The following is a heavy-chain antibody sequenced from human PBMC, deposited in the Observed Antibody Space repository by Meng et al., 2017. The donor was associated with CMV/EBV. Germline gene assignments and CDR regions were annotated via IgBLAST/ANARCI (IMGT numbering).Heavy chain of an antibody. J-gene: IGHJ4*02. D-gene: IGHD5-24*01. CDR3: ARMPRDGYNYIDY. V-gene: IGHV1-69*01. CDR1: GGTFSSYA. CDR2: ISPIFGTA. Sequence: VHSGAEVKKLGCSVTVSCKASGGTFSSYAISWVRQSPGQGLEWMGGISPIFGTANYAQKFQGRVTITADESTNTAYMELSSLRSEDTAVYYCARMPRDGYNYIDYWGQGTLVTVSS.